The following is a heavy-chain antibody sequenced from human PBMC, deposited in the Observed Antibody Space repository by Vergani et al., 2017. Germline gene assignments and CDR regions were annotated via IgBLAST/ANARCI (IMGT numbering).Heavy chain of an antibody. D-gene: IGHD2-15*01. J-gene: IGHJ4*02. CDR1: GFTFSSYA. CDR3: ANVGGSCTFDY. CDR2: IYSGGSST. V-gene: IGHV3-23*03. Sequence: EVQLLESGGGLVQPGGSLRLSCAASGFTFSSYAMSWVRQAPGKGLEWVSVIYSGGSSTYYADSVKGRFTISRDNSKNTLYLQMNSLRAEDTAVYYCANVGGSCTFDYWGQGTLVTVSS.